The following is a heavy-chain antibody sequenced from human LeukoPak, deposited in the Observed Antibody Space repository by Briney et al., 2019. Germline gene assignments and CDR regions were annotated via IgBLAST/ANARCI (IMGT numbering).Heavy chain of an antibody. J-gene: IGHJ4*02. CDR1: GGSFSGYY. Sequence: SETLPLTCAVYGGSFSGYYWSWIRQPPGKGLEWIGEINHSGSTNYNPSLKSRVTISVDTSKNQFSLKLTSVTAADTAVYYCARQPYYYDSSGPWGQGTLVTVSS. CDR3: ARQPYYYDSSGP. D-gene: IGHD3-22*01. CDR2: INHSGST. V-gene: IGHV4-34*01.